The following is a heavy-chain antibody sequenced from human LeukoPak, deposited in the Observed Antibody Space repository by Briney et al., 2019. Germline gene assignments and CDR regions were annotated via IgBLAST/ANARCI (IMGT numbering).Heavy chain of an antibody. Sequence: GGSLRLSCAASGFTFSSYWMHWVRQAPGKGLVWVSGSDNDGSNTRHADSVRGRFTISRDNAKNSLYLQMNSLRADDTALYYCAKGKKMTVAGLFDYWGQGTLVTVSS. J-gene: IGHJ4*02. D-gene: IGHD6-19*01. CDR2: SDNDGSNT. CDR3: AKGKKMTVAGLFDY. CDR1: GFTFSSYW. V-gene: IGHV3-74*01.